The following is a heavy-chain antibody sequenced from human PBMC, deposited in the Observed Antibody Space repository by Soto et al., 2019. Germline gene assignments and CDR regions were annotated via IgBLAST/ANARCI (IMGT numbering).Heavy chain of an antibody. Sequence: ASVKVSCKASGYTFTSYYMHWVRQAPGQGLEWMGIINPSGGSTSYAQKFQGRVTMTRGTSTSTVYMELSSLRSEDTAVYYCARDPWTYDSSGAFDYWGQGTLVTVSS. CDR1: GYTFTSYY. CDR3: ARDPWTYDSSGAFDY. J-gene: IGHJ4*02. CDR2: INPSGGST. V-gene: IGHV1-46*01. D-gene: IGHD3-22*01.